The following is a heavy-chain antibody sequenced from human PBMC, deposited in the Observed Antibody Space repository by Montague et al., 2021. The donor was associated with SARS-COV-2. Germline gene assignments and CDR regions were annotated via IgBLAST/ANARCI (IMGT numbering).Heavy chain of an antibody. J-gene: IGHJ4*02. Sequence: SRRLSCATSGFTFSRNSMNWVRQAPGKGLEWVSTISSDTLHTFYAESVKGRFTISRDNAKNELCLQMNSLRAEDMAVYYCARGGEIDVWAPFGHWGQGTLVTVSS. D-gene: IGHD3-16*01. CDR2: ISSDTLHT. CDR3: ARGGEIDVWAPFGH. CDR1: GFTFSRNS. V-gene: IGHV3-21*01.